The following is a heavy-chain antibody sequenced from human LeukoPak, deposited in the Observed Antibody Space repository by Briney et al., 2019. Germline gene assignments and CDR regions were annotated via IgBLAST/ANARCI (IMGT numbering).Heavy chain of an antibody. CDR3: ARLYCGGDCYLNP. V-gene: IGHV4-34*01. J-gene: IGHJ5*02. D-gene: IGHD2-21*02. Sequence: SETLSLTCAVYGGSFSGDYWSWIRQPPGKGLEWIGEINHSGSTNYNPSLKSRVTISVDTSKNQFSLKLSSVTAADTAVYYCARLYCGGDCYLNPWGQGTLVTVSS. CDR1: GGSFSGDY. CDR2: INHSGST.